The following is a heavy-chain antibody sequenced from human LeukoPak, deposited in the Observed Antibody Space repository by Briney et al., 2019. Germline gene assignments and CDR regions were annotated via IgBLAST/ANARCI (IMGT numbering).Heavy chain of an antibody. V-gene: IGHV4-39*01. Sequence: SETLSLTCTVSGGSISSSSYYWGWIRQPPGKGLEWIGSIYYSGSTYYNPSLKSRVTISVDTSKNQFSLKLSFVTAADTAVYYCARQTYYYDSSGYDDAFDIWGQGTMVTVSS. D-gene: IGHD3-22*01. CDR1: GGSISSSSYY. CDR2: IYYSGST. CDR3: ARQTYYYDSSGYDDAFDI. J-gene: IGHJ3*02.